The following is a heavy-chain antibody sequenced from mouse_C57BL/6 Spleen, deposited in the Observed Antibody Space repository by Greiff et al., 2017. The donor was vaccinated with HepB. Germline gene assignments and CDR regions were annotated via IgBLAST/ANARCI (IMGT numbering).Heavy chain of an antibody. CDR2: IYPGDGDT. Sequence: QVQLQQSGPELVKPGASVKISCKASGYAFSSSWMNWVKQRPGKGLEWIGRIYPGDGDTNYNGKFKGKATLTADKSSSTAYMQLSSLTSEDSAVYFCAREGGNHWYFDVWGTGTTVTVSS. V-gene: IGHV1-82*01. CDR1: GYAFSSSW. J-gene: IGHJ1*03. D-gene: IGHD1-1*02. CDR3: AREGGNHWYFDV.